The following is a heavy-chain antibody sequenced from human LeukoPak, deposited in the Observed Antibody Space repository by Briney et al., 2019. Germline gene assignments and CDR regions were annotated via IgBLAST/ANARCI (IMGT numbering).Heavy chain of an antibody. V-gene: IGHV1-8*02. Sequence: ASVNVSCTASGYTFTSYGISWVRQATGQGLEWMGWMNPNSGNTGYAQKFQGRVTMTRNTSISTAYMELSSLRSEDTAVYYCAREVLYYYDSSGYYYFDYWGQGTLVTVSS. CDR2: MNPNSGNT. J-gene: IGHJ4*02. D-gene: IGHD3-22*01. CDR3: AREVLYYYDSSGYYYFDY. CDR1: GYTFTSYG.